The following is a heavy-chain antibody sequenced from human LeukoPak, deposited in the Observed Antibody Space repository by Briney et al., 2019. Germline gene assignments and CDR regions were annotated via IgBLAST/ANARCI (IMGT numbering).Heavy chain of an antibody. D-gene: IGHD4-17*01. Sequence: KPSETLSLTCTVSGGSISSSSHYWGWIRQPPGKGLEWIGYIYYSGSTNYNPSLKSRVTISVDTSKNQFSLKLSSVTAADTAVYYCARVPETDYTTVTTYFDYWGQGTLVTVSS. J-gene: IGHJ4*02. CDR1: GGSISSSSHY. V-gene: IGHV4-61*05. CDR3: ARVPETDYTTVTTYFDY. CDR2: IYYSGST.